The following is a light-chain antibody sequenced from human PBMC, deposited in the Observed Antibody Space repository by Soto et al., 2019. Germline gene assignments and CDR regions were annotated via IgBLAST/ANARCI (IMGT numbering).Light chain of an antibody. J-gene: IGLJ1*01. CDR3: QSYDSTLRGYV. Sequence: VLTQPPSGSGAPGQRVTISCTGSSANIGAAYNVDWYQQLPGTAPKLLIYGNNNRPSGVPARFSGSKSGTSASLAIARLQAEDKGDYYRQSYDSTLRGYVFGTGTKVTVL. CDR1: SANIGAAYN. CDR2: GNN. V-gene: IGLV1-40*01.